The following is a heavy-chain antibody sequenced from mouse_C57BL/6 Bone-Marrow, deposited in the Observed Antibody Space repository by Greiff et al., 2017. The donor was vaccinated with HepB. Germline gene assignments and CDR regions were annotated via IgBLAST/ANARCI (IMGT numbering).Heavy chain of an antibody. J-gene: IGHJ3*01. CDR2: IYPGDGDT. D-gene: IGHD2-4*01. CDR1: GYAFSSSW. Sequence: VQLQQSGPELVKPGASVKISCKASGYAFSSSWMNWVKQRPGKGLEWIGRIYPGDGDTNYNGKFKGKATLTADKSSSTAYMQLSSLTSEDSAVYFCARWEDFYDYDFFAYWGQGTLVTVSA. CDR3: ARWEDFYDYDFFAY. V-gene: IGHV1-82*01.